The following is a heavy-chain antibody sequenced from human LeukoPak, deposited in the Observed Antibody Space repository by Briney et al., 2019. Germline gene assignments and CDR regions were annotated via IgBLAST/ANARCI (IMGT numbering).Heavy chain of an antibody. CDR3: ANAHGMDV. V-gene: IGHV3-23*01. Sequence: PGGSLRLSCAASTFTFSNDAMAWVRQAPGKGLEWVSSISGSGDSTFYAASVKGRFTISRDKTKNTLYLQMNSLRAVDTAVYYCANAHGMDVWGQGTTVTVSS. CDR2: ISGSGDST. J-gene: IGHJ6*02. CDR1: TFTFSNDA.